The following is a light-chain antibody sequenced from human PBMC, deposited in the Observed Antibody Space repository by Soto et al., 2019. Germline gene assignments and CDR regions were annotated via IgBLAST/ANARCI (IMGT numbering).Light chain of an antibody. Sequence: DIVMTQSPDSLAVSLGGRATINCKSSQGVLYSSNNKNYLAWYQQKPGQPTTLLIYWASTRESGIPDRFSGSVSGTDFTVTISGPQADDVALYSCQQYYSAPLTFGQGTKVEIK. J-gene: IGKJ1*01. CDR2: WAS. V-gene: IGKV4-1*01. CDR1: QGVLYSSNNKNY. CDR3: QQYYSAPLT.